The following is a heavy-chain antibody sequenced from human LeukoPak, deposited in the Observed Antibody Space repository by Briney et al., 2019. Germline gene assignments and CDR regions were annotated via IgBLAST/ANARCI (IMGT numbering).Heavy chain of an antibody. D-gene: IGHD1-26*01. V-gene: IGHV6-1*01. CDR2: TYYRSKWYN. Sequence: SQTLSLTCAISGDSVSSNSAAWNWISQSPSSGLEWLGRTYYRSKWYNGYAASVKSRITINPDTPKNQFSLQLNSVTPEDTAVYYCARSSGDLDYWGQGSLVTVSS. CDR3: ARSSGDLDY. J-gene: IGHJ4*02. CDR1: GDSVSSNSAA.